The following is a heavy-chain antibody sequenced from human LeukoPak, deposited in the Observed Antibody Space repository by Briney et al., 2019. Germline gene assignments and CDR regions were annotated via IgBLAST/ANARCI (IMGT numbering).Heavy chain of an antibody. D-gene: IGHD6-19*01. J-gene: IGHJ4*02. CDR3: ARAEKAVTGTPDS. CDR1: GDSISNNY. CDR2: MYNRGST. Sequence: PSETLSLTCTVSGDSISNNYWSWIRQSPGTELEWIGYMYNRGSTIYNPSLKSRVTISTDTSKNQFSLRLTSVTAADTALYYCARAEKAVTGTPDSWGQGTLITVSS. V-gene: IGHV4-59*01.